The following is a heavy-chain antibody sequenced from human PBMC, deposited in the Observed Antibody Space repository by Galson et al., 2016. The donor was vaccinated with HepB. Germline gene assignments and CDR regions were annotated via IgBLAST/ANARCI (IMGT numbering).Heavy chain of an antibody. J-gene: IGHJ5*02. V-gene: IGHV1-69*10. D-gene: IGHD4-11*01. CDR2: IIPLLDIA. Sequence: SVKVSCKASGVTISKYSIIWVRQAPGQGLEWMGGIIPLLDIANYARKFQGRVTITADKSTNTSYMELSSLRSEDTAVCYCARSVYDNRNYYNWFDLWGQGTLVTVSS. CDR3: ARSVYDNRNYYNWFDL. CDR1: GVTISKYS.